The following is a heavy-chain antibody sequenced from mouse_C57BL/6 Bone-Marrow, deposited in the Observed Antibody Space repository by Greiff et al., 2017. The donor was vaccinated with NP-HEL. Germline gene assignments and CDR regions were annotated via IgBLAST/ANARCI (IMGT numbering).Heavy chain of an antibody. CDR3: AREEWLHWYFDV. Sequence: VKLVESGAELVRPGTSVKMSCKASGYTFTNYWIGWVKQRPGHGLEWIGDIYPGGGYTNYNEKFKGKATLTADKSSSTAYMQFSSLTSEDSAIYYCAREEWLHWYFDVWGTGTTVTVSS. CDR1: GYTFTNYW. J-gene: IGHJ1*03. V-gene: IGHV1-63*01. D-gene: IGHD2-2*01. CDR2: IYPGGGYT.